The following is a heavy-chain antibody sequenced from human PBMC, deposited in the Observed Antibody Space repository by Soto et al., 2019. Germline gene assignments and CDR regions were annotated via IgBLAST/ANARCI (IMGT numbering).Heavy chain of an antibody. J-gene: IGHJ6*02. D-gene: IGHD3-3*01. CDR2: INPNSGGP. Sequence: ASVKVSCKASGYTFTGYYIHWVRQAPGQRLEWMGYINPNSGGPNYAQKFHGRVTMTRDTSISTAYMELSSLRSDDTAVYYCARDYWSGDRYYYGMDVWGQGTTVTVSS. CDR3: ARDYWSGDRYYYGMDV. CDR1: GYTFTGYY. V-gene: IGHV1-2*02.